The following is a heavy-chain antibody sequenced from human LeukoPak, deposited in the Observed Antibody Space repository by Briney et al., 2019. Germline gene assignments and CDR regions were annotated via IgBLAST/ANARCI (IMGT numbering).Heavy chain of an antibody. CDR3: ARDWGVGGRPGYMDV. V-gene: IGHV4-39*07. D-gene: IGHD6-6*01. Sequence: PSETLSLTCTVSGGSISSRSYYWGWIRQPPGKGLEWIGSTYYSGNTHYKSSLKSRVTISVDTSKNQFSLKMTSVTAADTAVYFCARDWGVGGRPGYMDVWGKGTTVTVSS. J-gene: IGHJ6*03. CDR2: TYYSGNT. CDR1: GGSISSRSYY.